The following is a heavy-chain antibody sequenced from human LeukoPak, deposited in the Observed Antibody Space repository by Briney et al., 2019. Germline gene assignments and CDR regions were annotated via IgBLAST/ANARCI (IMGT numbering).Heavy chain of an antibody. V-gene: IGHV1-69*13. Sequence: GASVKVSCKASGGTFSSYAISWVRQAPGQGLEWMGGIIPIFGTANYAQKFQGRVTITADESTSTAYMELSSLRSEDTAVYYCARVGGYCSSTSCYNWFDPWGQGTLVTASS. CDR1: GGTFSSYA. D-gene: IGHD2-2*01. J-gene: IGHJ5*02. CDR2: IIPIFGTA. CDR3: ARVGGYCSSTSCYNWFDP.